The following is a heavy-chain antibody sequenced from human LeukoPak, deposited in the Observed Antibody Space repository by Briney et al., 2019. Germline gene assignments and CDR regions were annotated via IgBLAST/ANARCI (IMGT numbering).Heavy chain of an antibody. Sequence: PSETLSLTCTVSGGSISSGGYYWSWIRQHPGKGLEWIGYIYYSGSTYYNPSLKSRVTISVDTSKNQFSLKLSSVTAGDTAVYYCARGSGTGYYPFDYWGQGTLVTVSS. CDR2: IYYSGST. D-gene: IGHD3/OR15-3a*01. V-gene: IGHV4-31*03. CDR1: GGSISSGGYY. J-gene: IGHJ4*02. CDR3: ARGSGTGYYPFDY.